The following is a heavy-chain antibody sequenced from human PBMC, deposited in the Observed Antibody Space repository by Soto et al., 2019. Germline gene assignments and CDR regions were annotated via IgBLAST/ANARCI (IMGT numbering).Heavy chain of an antibody. CDR2: INPNTGGT. Sequence: ASVKVSCKASGYIFTDYYLHWVRQAPGQGLEYMGWINPNTGGTKYRQKFQGRVTMTGGTLMLNWLTSDDTAVYYCARSLSTIGARLDYWG. J-gene: IGHJ4*01. CDR1: GYIFTDYY. D-gene: IGHD6-6*01. V-gene: IGHV1-2*02. CDR3: ARSLSTIGARLDY.